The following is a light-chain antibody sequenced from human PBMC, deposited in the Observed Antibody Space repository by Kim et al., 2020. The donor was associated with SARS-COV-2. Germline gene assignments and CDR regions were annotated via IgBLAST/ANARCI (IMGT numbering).Light chain of an antibody. CDR3: AAWDDSLSGLWV. Sequence: QSVLTQPPSASGTPGQRVTISCSGTNSNIGSYYVYWYQHLPGKAPKLVIQRNNRRPSGVPDRFSGSKSGASASLAIGDLRSEDEGYCYCAAWDDSLSGLWVFGGGTQLTGL. V-gene: IGLV1-47*01. CDR1: NSNIGSYY. CDR2: RNN. J-gene: IGLJ3*02.